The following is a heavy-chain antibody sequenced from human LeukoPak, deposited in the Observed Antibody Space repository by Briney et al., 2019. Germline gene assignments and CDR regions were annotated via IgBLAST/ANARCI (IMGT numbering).Heavy chain of an antibody. J-gene: IGHJ4*02. D-gene: IGHD3-3*01. CDR1: GFSLSTSGVG. V-gene: IGHV2-5*01. Sequence: SGPTLVKPTQTLTLTCTFSGFSLSTSGVGVGWIRQPPGKALEWLALIYWNDDKRYSPSLKSRLTITKDTSKNQVVLTMTNMDPVDTATYYCAHRQRLRFLERSPFDYWGQGTLVTVSS. CDR2: IYWNDDK. CDR3: AHRQRLRFLERSPFDY.